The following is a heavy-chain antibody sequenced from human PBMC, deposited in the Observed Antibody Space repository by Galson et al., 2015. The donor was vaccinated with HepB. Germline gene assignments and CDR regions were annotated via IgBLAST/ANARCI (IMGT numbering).Heavy chain of an antibody. CDR2: IWYDGSNK. CDR1: GFTFSSYG. CDR3: ARVGYSSSWYDYYYMDV. V-gene: IGHV3-33*01. J-gene: IGHJ6*03. D-gene: IGHD6-13*01. Sequence: SLRLSCAASGFTFSSYGMHWVRQPPGKGLEWVAVIWYDGSNKYYADSVKGRSTISRDISKNTLYLQMNSLRVEDTAVYYCARVGYSSSWYDYYYMDVWGKGTTVTVSS.